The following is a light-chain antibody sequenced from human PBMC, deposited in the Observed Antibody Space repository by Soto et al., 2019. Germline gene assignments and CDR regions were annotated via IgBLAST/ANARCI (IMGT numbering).Light chain of an antibody. CDR3: QKYNKWPLIT. CDR1: QNVYNN. V-gene: IGKV3-15*01. Sequence: ASQNVYNNLAWYQQKPGQAPRLLIFDASTRATGIPPRFSGSGYGTEFTLTLSGLQSEDFAIYYCQKYNKWPLITFGQGTRLEI. J-gene: IGKJ5*01. CDR2: DAS.